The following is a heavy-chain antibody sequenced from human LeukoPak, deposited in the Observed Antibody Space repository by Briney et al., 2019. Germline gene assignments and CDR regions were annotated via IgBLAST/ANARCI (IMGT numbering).Heavy chain of an antibody. CDR3: ARDGRDGYL. CDR1: GGTFSSYV. D-gene: IGHD5-24*01. J-gene: IGHJ5*02. Sequence: RASVKVSCKASGGTFSSYVISWVRQAPGQGLEWVGGIIPIFGTANYAQKFQGRVTITADKSTSTGYMELSSLRSEDTAVYYCARDGRDGYLWGQGTLVTVSS. CDR2: IIPIFGTA. V-gene: IGHV1-69*06.